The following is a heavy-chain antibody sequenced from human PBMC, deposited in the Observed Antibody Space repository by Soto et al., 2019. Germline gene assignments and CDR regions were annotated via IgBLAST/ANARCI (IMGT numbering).Heavy chain of an antibody. V-gene: IGHV1-18*01. Sequence: ASVKVSCKPSGYTFTSYGISWVRQAPGQGLEWMGWISAYNGNTNYAQKLQGRVTMTTDTSTSTAYMELRSLRSDDTAVYYCARGPYYYDSSGYATLNLVWFDPWGQGTLVTVSS. D-gene: IGHD3-22*01. CDR2: ISAYNGNT. J-gene: IGHJ5*02. CDR1: GYTFTSYG. CDR3: ARGPYYYDSSGYATLNLVWFDP.